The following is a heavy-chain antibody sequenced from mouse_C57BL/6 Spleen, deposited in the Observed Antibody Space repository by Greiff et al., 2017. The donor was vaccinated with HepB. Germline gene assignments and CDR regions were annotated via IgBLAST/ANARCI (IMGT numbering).Heavy chain of an antibody. V-gene: IGHV1-61*01. Sequence: QVQLQQSGAELVRPGSSVKLSCKASGYTFTSYWMDWVKQRPGQGLEWIGNIYPSDSETHYNQKFKDKATLTVDKSSSTAYMQLSSLTSEDSAVYYCASETAQAGDFDYWGQGTTLTVSS. CDR3: ASETAQAGDFDY. J-gene: IGHJ2*01. D-gene: IGHD3-2*02. CDR1: GYTFTSYW. CDR2: IYPSDSET.